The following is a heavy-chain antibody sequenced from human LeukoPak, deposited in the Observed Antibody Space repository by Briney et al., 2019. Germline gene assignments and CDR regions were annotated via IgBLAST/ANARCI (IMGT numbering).Heavy chain of an antibody. CDR2: ITASGTAM. V-gene: IGHV3-48*02. CDR3: ASSGSYRFDY. Sequence: GGSPRLSCAASGFTFSSYSMNWVRQAPGKGLEWVSHITASGTAMFYADSVKGRFTISRDNVKNSLYLQMNSLRDEDTAVYYCASSGSYRFDYWGQGTLVTVSS. J-gene: IGHJ4*02. CDR1: GFTFSSYS. D-gene: IGHD1-26*01.